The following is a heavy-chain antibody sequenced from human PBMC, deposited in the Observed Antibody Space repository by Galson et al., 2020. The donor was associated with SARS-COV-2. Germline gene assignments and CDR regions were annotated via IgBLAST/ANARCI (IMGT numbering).Heavy chain of an antibody. CDR1: GYTFTSYG. D-gene: IGHD3-22*01. J-gene: IGHJ1*01. CDR3: ARVLIDYYVSSGYLVSAEGVQH. V-gene: IGHV1-18*01. CDR2: ISAYNGNT. Sequence: GESLKISCKASGYTFTSYGISWVRQAPGQGLEWMGWISAYNGNTTYAQKLQGRVTMTTDTSTSTAYMELRSLRSDDTAVYYCARVLIDYYVSSGYLVSAEGVQHWGQGTLVTVSS.